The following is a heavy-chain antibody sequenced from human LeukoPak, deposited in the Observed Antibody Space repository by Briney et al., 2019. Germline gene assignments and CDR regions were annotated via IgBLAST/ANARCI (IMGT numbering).Heavy chain of an antibody. CDR3: TKDRHILTGYPGVFDC. J-gene: IGHJ4*02. D-gene: IGHD3-9*01. CDR1: GFTFNNYA. V-gene: IGHV3-9*01. CDR2: ISWNSGTI. Sequence: PGGSLRLSCAASGFTFNNYAMHWVRQAPGKGLEWVSGISWNSGTIGYVDSVKGRFTISRDNAKNSLYLQMNSLKAEDTALYFCTKDRHILTGYPGVFDCWGQGILVTVSS.